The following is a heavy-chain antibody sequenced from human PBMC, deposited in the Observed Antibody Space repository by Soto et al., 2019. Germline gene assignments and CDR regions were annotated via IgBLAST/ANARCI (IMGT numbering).Heavy chain of an antibody. J-gene: IGHJ6*02. D-gene: IGHD2-15*01. CDR2: IRYDGSNK. CDR1: GFTFSSYG. CDR3: ASGETLVVVAATPDYFYYGMDF. Sequence: QVQLVESGGGVVQPGRSLRLSCAATGFTFSSYGMHWVRQAPGKGLEGVAVIRYDGSNKYYADSVKGRLTISRDNTKRTLYLQMISLSADDTAVYYCASGETLVVVAATPDYFYYGMDFWGQGTTVTVSS. V-gene: IGHV3-33*01.